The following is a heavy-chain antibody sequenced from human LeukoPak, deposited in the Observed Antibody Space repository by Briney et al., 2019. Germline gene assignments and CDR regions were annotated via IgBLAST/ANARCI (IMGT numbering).Heavy chain of an antibody. CDR2: INPNSGGT. V-gene: IGHV1-2*02. D-gene: IGHD2-2*01. J-gene: IGHJ6*02. Sequence: ASVKVSCKASGYTFTGYYMHWVRQAPGQGLEWMGWINPNSGGTNYAQKFQGRVTMTRDTSISTAYMELSRLRSDDTAVYYCARLYCSSTSCHLEGYYYYGMDVWGQATTVTVSS. CDR1: GYTFTGYY. CDR3: ARLYCSSTSCHLEGYYYYGMDV.